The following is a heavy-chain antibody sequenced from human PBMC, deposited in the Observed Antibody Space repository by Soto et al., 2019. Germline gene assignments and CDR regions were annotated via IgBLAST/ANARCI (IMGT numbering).Heavy chain of an antibody. CDR2: ISYSGST. J-gene: IGHJ5*02. V-gene: IGHV4-59*01. D-gene: IGHD2-2*01. CDR1: GGSISRYY. Sequence: SETLSLTCTVSGGSISRYYWSWIRQPPGKGLEWIGYISYSGSTTYNPSLKSRVTISVDTSNNHLSLKLSSVTAADTAMYYCARDKGCSDNTCYAGWLDPWGQGTLVTVSS. CDR3: ARDKGCSDNTCYAGWLDP.